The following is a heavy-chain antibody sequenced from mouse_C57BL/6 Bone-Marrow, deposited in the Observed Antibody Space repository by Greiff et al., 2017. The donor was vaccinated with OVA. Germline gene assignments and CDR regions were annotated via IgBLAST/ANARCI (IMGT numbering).Heavy chain of an antibody. J-gene: IGHJ3*01. CDR3: ARHQGLRGFAY. D-gene: IGHD2-2*01. Sequence: EVKLEESGGGLVQPGGSLKLSCAASGFTFSDYGMAWVRQAPRKGPEWVAFISNLAYSIYYADTVTGRFTISRENAKNTLYLEMSSLRSEDTAMYYCARHQGLRGFAYWGQGTLVTVSA. CDR2: ISNLAYSI. CDR1: GFTFSDYG. V-gene: IGHV5-15*04.